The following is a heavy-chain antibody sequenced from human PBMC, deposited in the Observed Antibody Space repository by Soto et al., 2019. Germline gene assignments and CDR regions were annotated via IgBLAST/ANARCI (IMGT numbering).Heavy chain of an antibody. V-gene: IGHV1-8*01. Sequence: QVQLVQSGAEVKKPGASVKVSCKASGYTFTSYDINWVRQATGQGLEWMGWMNPNSGNTGYAQKFQGRVTMTRNTSISTAYMEMSSLRSEDTAVYYCARGGSESQWLGPSFDYWGQGTLVTVSS. CDR3: ARGGSESQWLGPSFDY. J-gene: IGHJ4*02. CDR2: MNPNSGNT. D-gene: IGHD6-19*01. CDR1: GYTFTSYD.